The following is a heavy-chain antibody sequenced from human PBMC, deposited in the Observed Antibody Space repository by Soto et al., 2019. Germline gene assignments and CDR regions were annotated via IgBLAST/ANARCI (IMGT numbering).Heavy chain of an antibody. J-gene: IGHJ5*02. CDR1: GYTFTSYY. V-gene: IGHV1-2*02. Sequence: ASVKVSCKASGYTFTSYYMHWVRQAPGQGLEWMGIINPNSGGTNYAQKFQGRVTMTRDTSISTAYMELSRLRSDDTAVYYCARSYSYGPYNWFDPWGQGTLVTVSS. CDR3: ARSYSYGPYNWFDP. CDR2: INPNSGGT. D-gene: IGHD5-18*01.